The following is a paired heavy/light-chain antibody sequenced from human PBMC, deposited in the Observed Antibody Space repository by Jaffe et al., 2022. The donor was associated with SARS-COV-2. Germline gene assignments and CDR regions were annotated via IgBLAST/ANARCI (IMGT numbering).Heavy chain of an antibody. CDR3: AREGYSSRWYGPRRYYYYYGMDV. V-gene: IGHV6-1*01. D-gene: IGHD6-13*01. Sequence: QVQLQQSGPGLLQPSQTLSLTCVISGDSVSSNSATWNWIRQSPSRGLEWLGRTYYRSQWYNDYAVSVKSRITINPDTSKNQFSLQLNSVTPEDTAVYYCAREGYSSRWYGPRRYYYYYGMDVWGQGTTVTVSS. CDR2: TYYRSQWYN. J-gene: IGHJ6*02. CDR1: GDSVSSNSAT.
Light chain of an antibody. J-gene: IGLJ3*02. V-gene: IGLV1-44*01. Sequence: QSVLTQPPSASGTPGQRVTISCSGSSSNIGRNTVNWYQQLPGTAPKLLIHSNDQRPSGVPDRFSGSKSGTSASLAISGLQSEDEADYYCAAWDDSLNGVFGGGTKLTVL. CDR2: SND. CDR3: AAWDDSLNGV. CDR1: SSNIGRNT.